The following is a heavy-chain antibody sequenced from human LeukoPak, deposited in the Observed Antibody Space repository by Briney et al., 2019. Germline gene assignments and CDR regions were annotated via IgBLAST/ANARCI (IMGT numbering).Heavy chain of an antibody. V-gene: IGHV3-69-1*02. CDR3: GRAFPPLRTSSAGDL. CDR1: GFTFSDYD. J-gene: IGHJ4*02. CDR2: ISGLSAHI. Sequence: GGSLRLSCSASGFTFSDYDMNWVRQAPGKGLEWVSSISGLSAHIYYGDSVKGRSSISRDNAKNSVYLQMNSLGVEDTAIYYCGRAFPPLRTSSAGDLWGQGILVTVSS. D-gene: IGHD3-16*01.